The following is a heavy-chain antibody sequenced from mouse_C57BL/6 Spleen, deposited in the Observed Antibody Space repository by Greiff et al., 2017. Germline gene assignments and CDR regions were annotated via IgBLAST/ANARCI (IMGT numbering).Heavy chain of an antibody. CDR2: IYPGDGDT. V-gene: IGHV1-82*01. J-gene: IGHJ2*01. CDR1: GYAFSSSW. CDR3: ARKRAIYVGRSYVYYFDS. D-gene: IGHD1-1*01. Sequence: QVQLQQSGPELVKPGASVKISCKASGYAFSSSWMNWVKQRPGKGLEWIGRIYPGDGDTNYNGKFKGKATLTADKSSSTADMQLSSLTSEDSAVYICARKRAIYVGRSYVYYFDSWGPGATLTVS.